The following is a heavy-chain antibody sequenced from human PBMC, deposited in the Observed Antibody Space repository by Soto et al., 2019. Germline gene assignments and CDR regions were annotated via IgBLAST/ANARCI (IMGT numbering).Heavy chain of an antibody. Sequence: EVQLLESGGGLVQPGESLRLSCAASGFTFSSYAMSWVRQAPGKGLEWVSVISGSDDSTYYADSVKGRFTISRDNSKNKLYLQMNSLRAEDTAVYYCAKRSSSSTFDYWGQGTLGTVSS. CDR2: ISGSDDST. CDR1: GFTFSSYA. J-gene: IGHJ4*02. CDR3: AKRSSSSTFDY. V-gene: IGHV3-23*01. D-gene: IGHD6-6*01.